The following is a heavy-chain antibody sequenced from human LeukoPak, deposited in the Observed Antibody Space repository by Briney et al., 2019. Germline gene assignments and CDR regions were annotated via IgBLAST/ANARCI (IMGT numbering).Heavy chain of an antibody. CDR1: GYTFSDYY. J-gene: IGHJ5*02. Sequence: ASVNVSCTAYGYTFSDYYMHWVRQAPGQGLEWMGWINPKSGGANFAEKFQGRVTMTRDTSIRTVYMELSRVTYDDTAVYYCARGVGTSWFDPWGQGTLVTVSS. V-gene: IGHV1-2*02. D-gene: IGHD2-2*01. CDR3: ARGVGTSWFDP. CDR2: INPKSGGA.